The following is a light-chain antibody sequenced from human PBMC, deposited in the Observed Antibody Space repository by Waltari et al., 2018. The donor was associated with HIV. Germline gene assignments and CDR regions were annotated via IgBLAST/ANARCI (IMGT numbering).Light chain of an antibody. Sequence: QSALTQPPSTSGTPGQTVTSPCSGSRHNIGDNYVSGYQQLPGTAPKLRIDRNSQRPSGVRDRFSGSKSGTSASLAINDLRSEDEAEYHCAAWDDSLSGWVFGGGTNLTVL. CDR1: RHNIGDNY. V-gene: IGLV1-47*01. J-gene: IGLJ3*02. CDR3: AAWDDSLSGWV. CDR2: RNS.